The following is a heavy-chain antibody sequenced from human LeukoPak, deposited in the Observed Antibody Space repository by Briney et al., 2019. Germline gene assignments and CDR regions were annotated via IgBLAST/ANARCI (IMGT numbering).Heavy chain of an antibody. CDR1: GFTFDDYI. CDR3: AKGRGLIGGAFDI. J-gene: IGHJ3*02. CDR2: ISWDGDTT. V-gene: IGHV3-43*01. Sequence: GGSLRLSCAASGFTFDDYIMHWTRQAPGKGLEWVSLISWDGDTTYYADSAKGRFTISRDNSKNSQYLQMNSLRIEDTALYFCAKGRGLIGGAFDIWGQGTMVTVSS. D-gene: IGHD3-22*01.